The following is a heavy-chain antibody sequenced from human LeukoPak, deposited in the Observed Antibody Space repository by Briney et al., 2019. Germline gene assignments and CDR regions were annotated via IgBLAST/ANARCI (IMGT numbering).Heavy chain of an antibody. CDR3: ARLQYYYDSSEYYFDY. Sequence: PSETLSLTCAVSGGSISSGGYSWSWIRQPPGKGLEWIGYIYHSGSTYYNPSLKSRVTISVDRSKNQFSLKLSSVTAADTAVYYCARLQYYYDSSEYYFDYWGQGTLVTVSS. V-gene: IGHV4-30-2*01. CDR1: GGSISSGGYS. CDR2: IYHSGST. D-gene: IGHD3-22*01. J-gene: IGHJ4*02.